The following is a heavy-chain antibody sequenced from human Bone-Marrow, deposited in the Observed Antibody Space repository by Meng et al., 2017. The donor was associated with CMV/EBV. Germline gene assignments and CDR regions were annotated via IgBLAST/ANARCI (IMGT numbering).Heavy chain of an antibody. Sequence: GESLKISCAASGFTFSSYAMHWVRQAPGKGLEWVAVISYDGSNKYYADSVKGRFTISRDNSKNTLYLQMNSLRAEDTAVYYCARGSHLNYDSSSYGMDVWVQGTTVTVSS. CDR1: GFTFSSYA. CDR2: ISYDGSNK. J-gene: IGHJ6*02. CDR3: ARGSHLNYDSSSYGMDV. V-gene: IGHV3-30*04. D-gene: IGHD3-22*01.